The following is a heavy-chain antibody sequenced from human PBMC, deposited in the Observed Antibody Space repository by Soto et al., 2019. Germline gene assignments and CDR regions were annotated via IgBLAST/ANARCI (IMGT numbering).Heavy chain of an antibody. CDR1: GGTFSSYT. CDR3: ARESCSGGSCYSGLYDY. J-gene: IGHJ4*02. D-gene: IGHD2-15*01. V-gene: IGHV1-69*08. CDR2: IIPILGIA. Sequence: QVQLVQSGAEVKKPGSSVKVSCKASGGTFSSYTISWVRQAPGQGLEWMGRIIPILGIANYAQKFQGRVTITAXXSXSXXYMELSSLRSEDTAVYYCARESCSGGSCYSGLYDYWGQGTLVTVSS.